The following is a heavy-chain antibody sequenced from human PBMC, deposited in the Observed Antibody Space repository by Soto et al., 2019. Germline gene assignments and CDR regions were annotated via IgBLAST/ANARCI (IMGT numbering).Heavy chain of an antibody. Sequence: VQLVESGGGLIQAGGSLRLSCAVSGFTVSNNFMMWVRHAPGKGLEWVSLIYSGGSISYADSVKCRFTISRDGSMNMLYLQMNSLTAEDTAVYYCARDGNGQRGSPHWGQGTLVTVSS. CDR3: ARDGNGQRGSPH. J-gene: IGHJ4*02. V-gene: IGHV3-53*02. CDR1: GFTVSNNF. D-gene: IGHD3-16*01. CDR2: IYSGGSI.